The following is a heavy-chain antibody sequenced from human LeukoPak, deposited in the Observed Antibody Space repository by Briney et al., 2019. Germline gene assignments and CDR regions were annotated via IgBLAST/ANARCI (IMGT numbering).Heavy chain of an antibody. Sequence: SETLSLTCTVSGGSISSYYWSWIRQPAGKGLEWIGRIYTSGSTNYNPSLKSRVTMSVDTSKNQFSLKLSSVTAADMAVYYCARGSMVRGVTSQYAFDIWGQGTMVTVSS. CDR2: IYTSGST. CDR3: ARGSMVRGVTSQYAFDI. V-gene: IGHV4-4*07. D-gene: IGHD3-10*01. CDR1: GGSISSYY. J-gene: IGHJ3*02.